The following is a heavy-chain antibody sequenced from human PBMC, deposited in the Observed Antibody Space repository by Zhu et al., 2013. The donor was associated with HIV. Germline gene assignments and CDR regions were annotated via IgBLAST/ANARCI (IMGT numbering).Heavy chain of an antibody. D-gene: IGHD6-19*01. V-gene: IGHV1-2*02. J-gene: IGHJ4*02. CDR1: AYIFTAYY. CDR2: INPNNGGT. CDR3: ARDRGQWLVQGVFEF. Sequence: QVQLVQSGADVKKPGASVKVSRKASAYIFTAYYIHWVRQAPGQGLEWMGWINPNNGGTNFAQKYQGRVTMTRDTSISTAYMELSRLRSDDTAVYYCARDRGQWLVQGVFEFWGQGTLVTVSS.